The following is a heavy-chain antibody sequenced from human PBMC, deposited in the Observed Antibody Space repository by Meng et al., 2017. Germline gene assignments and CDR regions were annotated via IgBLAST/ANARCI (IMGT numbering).Heavy chain of an antibody. CDR1: GGTFSSYA. J-gene: IGHJ4*02. V-gene: IGHV1-2*06. CDR3: ARDLD. CDR2: INPNSGGT. Sequence: VQLVAFGAGVKKPGSWWKVPCKASGGTFSSYAISWVRQAPGQGLEWMGRINPNSGGTNYAQKFQGRVTMTRDTSISTAYMELSRLRSDDTAVYYCARDLDWGQGTLVTVSS.